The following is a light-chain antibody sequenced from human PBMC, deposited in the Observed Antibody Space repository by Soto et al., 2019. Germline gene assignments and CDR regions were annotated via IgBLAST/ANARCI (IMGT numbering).Light chain of an antibody. Sequence: EIVLTQSPGTLSLSPGERATLSCRASQSVSSSYLAWYQQKPGQAPRLLIYGASSRATGIPDRFSGSGSGTDSTLTISRLEPEDLAVYYCHQYGSLYTFGQGTKLEIK. CDR2: GAS. V-gene: IGKV3-20*01. CDR3: HQYGSLYT. CDR1: QSVSSSY. J-gene: IGKJ2*01.